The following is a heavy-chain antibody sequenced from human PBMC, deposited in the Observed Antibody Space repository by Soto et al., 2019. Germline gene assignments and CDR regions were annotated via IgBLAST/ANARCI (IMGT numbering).Heavy chain of an antibody. V-gene: IGHV4-59*01. J-gene: IGHJ3*02. D-gene: IGHD3-3*01. CDR1: GGSISSYY. Sequence: SETLSLTCTVSGGSISSYYWSWIRQPPGKGLEWIGYIYYSGSTNYNPSLKSRVTISVDTSKNQFSLKLSSVTAADTAVYYCARDGGVSGWASDIWGQGTRVTV. CDR3: ARDGGVSGWASDI. CDR2: IYYSGST.